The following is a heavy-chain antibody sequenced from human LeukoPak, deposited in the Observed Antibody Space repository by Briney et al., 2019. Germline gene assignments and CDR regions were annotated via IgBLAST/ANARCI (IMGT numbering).Heavy chain of an antibody. CDR2: IYYSGST. D-gene: IGHD3-9*01. CDR3: ARVAILDILTGYYNRYFDY. V-gene: IGHV4-30-4*08. Sequence: SETLSLTCTVSGGSISSGDYYWSWIRQPPGKGLEWIGYIYYSGSTYYNPSLKSRATISVDTSKNQFSLKLSSVTAADTAVYYCARVAILDILTGYYNRYFDYWGQGTLVTVSS. J-gene: IGHJ4*02. CDR1: GGSISSGDYY.